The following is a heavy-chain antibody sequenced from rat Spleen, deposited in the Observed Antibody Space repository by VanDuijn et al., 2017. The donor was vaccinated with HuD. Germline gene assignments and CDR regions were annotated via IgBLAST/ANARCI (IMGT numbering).Heavy chain of an antibody. CDR3: AKLGGSYGDYFDY. V-gene: IGHV5-7*01. J-gene: IGHJ2*01. CDR2: ISYDGSTT. Sequence: EVQVVESGGGLVQPGRSMKLSCAASGFTFSNFYMAWVRQAPKRGLEWVAIISYDGSTTHYRDSVKGRFTISRDNAKNTLYLEMDSLRSEDTATYYCAKLGGSYGDYFDYWGQGVMVTVSS. D-gene: IGHD1-2*01. CDR1: GFTFSNFY.